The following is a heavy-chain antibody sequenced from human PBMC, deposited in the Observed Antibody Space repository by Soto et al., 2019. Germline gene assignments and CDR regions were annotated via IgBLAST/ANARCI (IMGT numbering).Heavy chain of an antibody. V-gene: IGHV1-2*02. CDR1: GYTFTDYY. CDR2: INPNSGGT. D-gene: IGHD4-4*01. Sequence: QVQLVQSGAEVKKPGASVKVSCKASGYTFTDYYIHWVRQAPGQGLEWMGWINPNSGGTKYAQKFQGRGTKNREQSISTAYLELSRLRSGEKAGYYCARSPPGDSKTNWVDPWGQGTLVTVFS. J-gene: IGHJ5*02. CDR3: ARSPPGDSKTNWVDP.